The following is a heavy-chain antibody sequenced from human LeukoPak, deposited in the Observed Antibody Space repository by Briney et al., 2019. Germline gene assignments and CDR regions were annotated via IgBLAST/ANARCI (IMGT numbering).Heavy chain of an antibody. J-gene: IGHJ5*02. CDR2: ICYSGST. D-gene: IGHD4-23*01. CDR1: GGSISSSSYY. CDR3: ARLGDYGGNLNWFDP. Sequence: SETLSLTCTVSGGSISSSSYYWGWIRQPPGKGLEWIGSICYSGSTYYNPSLKSRVTISVDTSKNQFSLKLSSVTAADTAVYYCARLGDYGGNLNWFDPWGQGTLVTVSS. V-gene: IGHV4-39*01.